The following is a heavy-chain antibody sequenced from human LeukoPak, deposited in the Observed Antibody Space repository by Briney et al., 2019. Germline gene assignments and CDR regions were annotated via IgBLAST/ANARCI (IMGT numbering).Heavy chain of an antibody. Sequence: PSETLSLTCAVYGGSFSGYYWSWIRQPPGKGLEWIGEINHSGSTNYNPSLKSRVTISVDTSKNQFSLKLSSVTAADTAVYYCASPDSSGQLFDYWGQGTLVTVSS. CDR2: INHSGST. D-gene: IGHD6-19*01. J-gene: IGHJ4*02. V-gene: IGHV4-34*01. CDR3: ASPDSSGQLFDY. CDR1: GGSFSGYY.